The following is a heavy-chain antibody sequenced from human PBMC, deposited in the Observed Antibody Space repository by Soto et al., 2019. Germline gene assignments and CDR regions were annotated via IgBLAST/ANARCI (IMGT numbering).Heavy chain of an antibody. CDR3: AHLNAYRSSYNWFDP. V-gene: IGHV2-5*02. D-gene: IGHD3-10*01. CDR1: GFSLSTSGVG. Sequence: SGPTLVKPTQTLTLTCTFSGFSLSTSGVGVGWIRQPPGKALEWLALIYWDDDKRYSPSLKSRLTITKDTSKNQEVRTMTNMDPVDTATYYCAHLNAYRSSYNWFDPWGQGTLVTVSS. J-gene: IGHJ5*02. CDR2: IYWDDDK.